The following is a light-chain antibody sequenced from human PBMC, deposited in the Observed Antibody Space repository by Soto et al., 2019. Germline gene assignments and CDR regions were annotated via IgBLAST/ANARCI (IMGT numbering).Light chain of an antibody. CDR1: QSISSW. Sequence: DIQMTQSPSTLSASVGDRVTITCRSSQSISSWLAWYQQQPGKAPTLLLYKASSLERVVASRFSGRGSGTEFTHTISILQAADLATYYCQQYNTYYPFGHGTKVEI. CDR2: KAS. J-gene: IGKJ1*01. CDR3: QQYNTYYP. V-gene: IGKV1-5*03.